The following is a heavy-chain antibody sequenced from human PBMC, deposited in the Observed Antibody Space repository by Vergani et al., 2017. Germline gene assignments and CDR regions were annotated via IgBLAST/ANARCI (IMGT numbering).Heavy chain of an antibody. CDR2: IYTSGST. Sequence: QVQLQESGPGLVKPSQTLSLTCTVSGGSISSGSYYWSWIRQPAGKGLEWIGRIYTSGSTNYNPSLKSRVTISVDTSKNQFSLKLSSVTAADTAVYYCAAADQYYFDYWGQGTLVTVSS. J-gene: IGHJ4*02. CDR3: AAADQYYFDY. V-gene: IGHV4-61*02. D-gene: IGHD6-13*01. CDR1: GGSISSGSYY.